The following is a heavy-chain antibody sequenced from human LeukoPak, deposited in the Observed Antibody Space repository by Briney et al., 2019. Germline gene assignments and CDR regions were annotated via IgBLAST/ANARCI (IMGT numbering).Heavy chain of an antibody. V-gene: IGHV3-53*01. CDR2: IYGGGTT. CDR3: ARITMSRFDP. J-gene: IGHJ5*02. CDR1: GFTFSSYE. Sequence: PGGSLRLSCAASGFTFSSYEMNWVRQAQGKGLEWVSVIYGGGTTYYADSVKGRLTISRDNSKNTLYLQMNSLRAEDTAGYYCARITMSRFDPWGQGTLVTVS. D-gene: IGHD3-10*02.